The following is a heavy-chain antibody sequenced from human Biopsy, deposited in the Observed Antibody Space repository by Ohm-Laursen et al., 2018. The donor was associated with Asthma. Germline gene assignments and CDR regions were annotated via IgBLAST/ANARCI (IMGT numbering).Heavy chain of an antibody. J-gene: IGHJ6*02. CDR1: GYIFNSAG. V-gene: IGHV1-18*01. CDR3: ARAVDYSHYYGIDV. CDR2: ISVYNGNT. Sequence: ATVKISCKPSGYIFNSAGITWVRQAPGQGLEWMGWISVYNGNTKVAQKLQDRVTMITDTSTSTAYMELRSLRSDDTAVYFCARAVDYSHYYGIDVWGQGTTVTVS. D-gene: IGHD3-10*01.